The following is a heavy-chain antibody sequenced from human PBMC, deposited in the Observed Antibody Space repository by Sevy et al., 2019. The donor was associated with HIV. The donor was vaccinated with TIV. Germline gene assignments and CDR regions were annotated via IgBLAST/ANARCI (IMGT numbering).Heavy chain of an antibody. V-gene: IGHV5-51*01. Sequence: GESLKISCKGSGYSFTSYWIAWVRQMPGKGLEWMGVIYPGDSDTRYSPSFQGQVTISADKSIGTAYLQWSSLKASDTAMYYCAGHGGSSSWYLGAFDIWGQGTKVTVSS. CDR3: AGHGGSSSWYLGAFDI. D-gene: IGHD6-13*01. J-gene: IGHJ3*02. CDR2: IYPGDSDT. CDR1: GYSFTSYW.